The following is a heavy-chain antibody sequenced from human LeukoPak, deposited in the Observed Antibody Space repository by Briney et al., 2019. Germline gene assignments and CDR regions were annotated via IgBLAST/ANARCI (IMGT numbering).Heavy chain of an antibody. CDR1: GGSISGYY. J-gene: IGHJ4*02. V-gene: IGHV4-59*01. CDR2: IFYSRST. CDR3: ARRPPAEYSFDS. D-gene: IGHD5-18*01. Sequence: PSETLSLTCSVSGGSISGYYWGWIRQPPGKGLEWIGYIFYSRSTSYNPSLRSRVTISVDTSKNQFSLRLSSVTAADTAQYYCARRPPAEYSFDSWGQGTLVTVSS.